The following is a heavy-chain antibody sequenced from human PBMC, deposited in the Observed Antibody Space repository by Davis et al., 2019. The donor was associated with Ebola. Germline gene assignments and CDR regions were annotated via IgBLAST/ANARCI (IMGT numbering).Heavy chain of an antibody. CDR3: ARGRRLGVLRWFDP. Sequence: AASVKVSCKASGYTFTSYDINWVRQATGQGLEWMGWMNPNSGNTGYAQKFQGRVTMARNTSISTAYMELSSLRSEDTAVYYCARGRRLGVLRWFDPWGQGTLVTVSS. J-gene: IGHJ5*02. V-gene: IGHV1-8*01. D-gene: IGHD2-2*01. CDR1: GYTFTSYD. CDR2: MNPNSGNT.